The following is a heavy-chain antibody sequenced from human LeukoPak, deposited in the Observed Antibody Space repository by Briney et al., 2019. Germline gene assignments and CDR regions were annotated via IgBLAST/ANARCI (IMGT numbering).Heavy chain of an antibody. V-gene: IGHV1-8*01. CDR3: ARGVILGYCSGGSCSVQPSFDY. Sequence: ASVKASCKASGYTFTSYDINWVRQATGQGLEWMGWMNPNSGNTGYAQKFQGRVTMTRNTSISTAYMELSSLRSEDTAVYYCARGVILGYCSGGSCSVQPSFDYWGQGTLVTVSS. J-gene: IGHJ4*02. CDR1: GYTFTSYD. D-gene: IGHD2-15*01. CDR2: MNPNSGNT.